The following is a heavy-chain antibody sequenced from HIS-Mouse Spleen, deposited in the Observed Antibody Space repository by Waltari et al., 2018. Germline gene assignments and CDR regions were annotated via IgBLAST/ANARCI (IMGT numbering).Heavy chain of an antibody. CDR3: ARDYGDNWLDP. CDR1: GFTFSSYA. Sequence: QVQLVESGGGVVQPGRSLRLSCAASGFTFSSYAMHWVRQPPGKGLEWIGSIYYSGSTYYNPSLKSRVTISVDTSKNQFSLKLSSVTAADTAVYYCARDYGDNWLDPWGQGTLVTVSS. V-gene: IGHV4-39*07. J-gene: IGHJ5*02. D-gene: IGHD4-17*01. CDR2: IYYSGST.